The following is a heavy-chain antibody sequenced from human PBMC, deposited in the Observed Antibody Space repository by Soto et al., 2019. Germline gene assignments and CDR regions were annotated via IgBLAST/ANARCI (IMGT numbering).Heavy chain of an antibody. CDR1: GFTFSSYG. D-gene: IGHD6-13*01. J-gene: IGHJ4*02. CDR3: ANIAAAH. Sequence: GGSLRLSCAASGFTFSSYGMHWVRQAPGKGLEWVAVKWYDGSNKYYADSVKGRFTISRDNSKNTLYLQMNSLRAEDTAVYYCANIAAAHWGQGTLVTVSS. V-gene: IGHV3-33*06. CDR2: KWYDGSNK.